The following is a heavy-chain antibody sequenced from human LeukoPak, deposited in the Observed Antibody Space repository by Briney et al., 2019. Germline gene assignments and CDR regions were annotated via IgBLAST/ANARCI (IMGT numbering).Heavy chain of an antibody. CDR3: AKDHWQQLVRGYFDY. CDR2: IKQDGSEK. J-gene: IGHJ4*02. Sequence: GGSLRLSCAASGFTFSSYWMSWVRQAPGKGLEWVANIKQDGSEKYYVDSVKGRFTISRDNAKNSLYLQMNSLRAEDTAVYYCAKDHWQQLVRGYFDYWGQGTLVTVSS. V-gene: IGHV3-7*01. CDR1: GFTFSSYW. D-gene: IGHD6-13*01.